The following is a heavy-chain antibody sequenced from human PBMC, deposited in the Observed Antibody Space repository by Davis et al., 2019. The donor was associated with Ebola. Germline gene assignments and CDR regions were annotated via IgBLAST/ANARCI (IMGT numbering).Heavy chain of an antibody. CDR3: AKDMGTQIAARPFDYYYYGMDV. CDR1: GFTFDDYA. D-gene: IGHD6-6*01. Sequence: SLKISCAASGFTFDDYAMHWVRQAPGKGLAWVSGISWNSGSIGYADSVKGRFTISRDNAKNSLYLQMNSLRAEDTALYYCAKDMGTQIAARPFDYYYYGMDVWGQGTTVTVSS. CDR2: ISWNSGSI. V-gene: IGHV3-9*01. J-gene: IGHJ6*02.